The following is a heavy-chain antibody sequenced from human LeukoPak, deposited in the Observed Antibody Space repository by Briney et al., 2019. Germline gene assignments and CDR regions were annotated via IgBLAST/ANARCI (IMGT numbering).Heavy chain of an antibody. Sequence: PGGSLRLSCAASGFTFSSYWMHWVRQGPGKGLVWVSRIYSDGSRTTYADSVKGRFTISGDNAKNTLYLQMNSLRVEDTAMYYCTRSGRGCAFDIWGRGTMVTVSS. V-gene: IGHV3-74*01. CDR3: TRSGRGCAFDI. CDR2: IYSDGSRT. J-gene: IGHJ3*02. CDR1: GFTFSSYW. D-gene: IGHD1-26*01.